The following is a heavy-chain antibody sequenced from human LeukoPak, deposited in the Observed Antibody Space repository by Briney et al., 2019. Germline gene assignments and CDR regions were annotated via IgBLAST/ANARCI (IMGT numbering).Heavy chain of an antibody. CDR2: ISSNGGST. D-gene: IGHD3-22*01. Sequence: GGSLRFSCAASGFTFSSYARHWVRQAPGKGLEYVSAISSNGGSTYYANSVKGRFTISRDNSKNTLYLQMGSLRAEDMAVYYCARWSRDYYDSSGYYSDYWGQGTLVTVSS. J-gene: IGHJ4*02. CDR3: ARWSRDYYDSSGYYSDY. V-gene: IGHV3-64*01. CDR1: GFTFSSYA.